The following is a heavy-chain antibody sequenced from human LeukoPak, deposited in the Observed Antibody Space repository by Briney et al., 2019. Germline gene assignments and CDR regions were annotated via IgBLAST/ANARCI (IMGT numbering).Heavy chain of an antibody. V-gene: IGHV1-2*02. J-gene: IGHJ4*02. D-gene: IGHD6-13*01. Sequence: ASVKVSCKASGYTFTGYYMHWVRQAPGQGLEWMGWINPNSGGTYYAQKFQGRVTMTRDTSISTAYMELSRLRSDDTAVYYCAKIAAAGTSFDYWGQGTLVTVSS. CDR2: INPNSGGT. CDR1: GYTFTGYY. CDR3: AKIAAAGTSFDY.